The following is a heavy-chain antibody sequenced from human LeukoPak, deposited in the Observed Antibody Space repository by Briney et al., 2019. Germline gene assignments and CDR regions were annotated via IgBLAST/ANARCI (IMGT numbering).Heavy chain of an antibody. CDR2: ISSSSSYI. Sequence: GGSLSLSCAASGFTLSSYSMNWVRQAPGEGRECLSSISSSSSYIYYAVSVAGRFTISRDNAKNSLYLKMNSLRAEDTAVYYCARDQGVTASNFDYWGQGTLVTVSS. D-gene: IGHD2-21*02. V-gene: IGHV3-21*01. CDR3: ARDQGVTASNFDY. CDR1: GFTLSSYS. J-gene: IGHJ4*02.